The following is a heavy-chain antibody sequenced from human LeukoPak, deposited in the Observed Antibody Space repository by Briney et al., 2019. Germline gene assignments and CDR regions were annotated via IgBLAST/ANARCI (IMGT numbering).Heavy chain of an antibody. D-gene: IGHD3-3*01. J-gene: IGHJ4*02. CDR2: IIPILRTP. CDR1: GDTFSNCG. Sequence: ASVKVSCKASGDTFSNCGISWVRQAPGQGLEWMGGIIPILRTPNYAQKLQRRVTITTDESTSTAYMELSSLRSEDTAIYYCARGCSDDFWSGYSSYFDHWGQGTLVTVSS. CDR3: ARGCSDDFWSGYSSYFDH. V-gene: IGHV1-69*05.